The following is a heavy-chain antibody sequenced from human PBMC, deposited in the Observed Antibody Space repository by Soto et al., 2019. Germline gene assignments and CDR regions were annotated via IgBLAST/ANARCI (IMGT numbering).Heavy chain of an antibody. CDR1: GFSFSHAW. Sequence: GGSLRLSCAASGFSFSHAWMNWVRQAPGKGLEWLGRIRSTVDGGTADYAAPVKGRFTISRDDSKTTVFLQMDGLTSEDTAMYFCTAEGWTVRWPTTTTGVEFWGQGTLVTVS. D-gene: IGHD4-17*01. J-gene: IGHJ4*02. V-gene: IGHV3-15*07. CDR3: TAEGWTVRWPTTTTGVEF. CDR2: IRSTVDGGTA.